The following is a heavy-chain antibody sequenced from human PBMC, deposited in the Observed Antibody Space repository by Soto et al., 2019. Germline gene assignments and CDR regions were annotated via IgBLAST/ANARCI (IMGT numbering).Heavy chain of an antibody. CDR3: AKAVAGGYYYYYGMDV. D-gene: IGHD6-19*01. CDR2: ISYDGSNK. V-gene: IGHV3-30*18. CDR1: GFTFSSYG. J-gene: IGHJ6*01. Sequence: PWGSLRVSCASSGFTFSSYGMHWVRQAPGKGLEWVAVISYDGSNKYYADSVKGRFTISRDNSKNTLYLQMNSLRAEDTAVYYCAKAVAGGYYYYYGMDVWGQGTTVTVSS.